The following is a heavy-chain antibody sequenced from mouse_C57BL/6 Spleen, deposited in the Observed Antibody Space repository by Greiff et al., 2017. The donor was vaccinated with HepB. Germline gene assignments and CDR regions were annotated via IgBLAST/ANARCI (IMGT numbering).Heavy chain of an antibody. V-gene: IGHV14-3*01. Sequence: EVQLQQSVAELVRPGASVKLSCTASGFNIKNTYMHWVKQRPEQGLEWIGRIDPANGNTKYAPKVQGKATITADTSSNTAYLQLSSLTSEDTAIYYCARGYYGSSHPFAYWGQGTLVTVSA. CDR2: IDPANGNT. D-gene: IGHD1-1*01. CDR1: GFNIKNTY. J-gene: IGHJ3*01. CDR3: ARGYYGSSHPFAY.